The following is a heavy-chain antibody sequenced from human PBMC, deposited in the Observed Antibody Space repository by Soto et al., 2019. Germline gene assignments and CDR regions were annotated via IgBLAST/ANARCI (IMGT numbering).Heavy chain of an antibody. CDR2: ISYDGSNK. Sequence: QVQLVESGGGVVQPGRSLRLSCAASGFTFSSYAMHWVRQAPGKGLEWVAVISYDGSNKYYADSVKGRFTISRDNYKNTLYLQMNSLRAEDTAVYYCARDIWDIVVVPAALTTDYYYGMDVWGQGTTVTVSS. V-gene: IGHV3-30-3*01. CDR3: ARDIWDIVVVPAALTTDYYYGMDV. D-gene: IGHD2-2*01. J-gene: IGHJ6*02. CDR1: GFTFSSYA.